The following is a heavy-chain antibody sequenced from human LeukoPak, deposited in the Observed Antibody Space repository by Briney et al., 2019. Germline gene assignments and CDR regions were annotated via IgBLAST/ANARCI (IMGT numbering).Heavy chain of an antibody. V-gene: IGHV4-4*07. J-gene: IGHJ5*02. CDR3: ARDHRVGYRLGWFDP. Sequence: PSETLSLTCTVSGGSISSYYWSWIRQPAGKGLEWIGRIYTSGSTNYNPSLKSRVTTSVDTSKNQFSLKLSSVTAADTAVYYCARDHRVGYRLGWFDPWGQGTLVTVSS. CDR1: GGSISSYY. D-gene: IGHD5-12*01. CDR2: IYTSGST.